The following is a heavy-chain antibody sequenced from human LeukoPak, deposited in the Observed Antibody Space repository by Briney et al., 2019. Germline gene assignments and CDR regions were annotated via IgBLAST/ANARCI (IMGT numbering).Heavy chain of an antibody. J-gene: IGHJ6*03. Sequence: SETLSLTCTVFGGSISSYYWSWIRQPPGKGLEWIGYIYYSGSTNYNPSLKSRVTISVDTSKNQFSLKLSSVTAADTAVYYCARDRYDSSDRYYYYYYMDVWGKGTTVTVSS. D-gene: IGHD3-22*01. CDR1: GGSISSYY. CDR3: ARDRYDSSDRYYYYYYMDV. V-gene: IGHV4-59*01. CDR2: IYYSGST.